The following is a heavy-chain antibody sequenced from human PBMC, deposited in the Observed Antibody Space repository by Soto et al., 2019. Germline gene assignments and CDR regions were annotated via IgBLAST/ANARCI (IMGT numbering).Heavy chain of an antibody. CDR2: IYPGNSNV. D-gene: IGHD7-27*01. V-gene: IGHV5-51*01. CDR1: GYTFSDYW. J-gene: IGHJ5*02. CDR3: XRLYVXGSPWGFTP. Sequence: EVHLMQSGAXVKKSXESLEIACXASGYTFSDYWLXXXRXLPGKGLELMGMIYPGNSNVMYSPTFRGQVTISADKSKKTSYLQXXXLKXXXXXXXXXXRLYVXGSPWGFTPWGQGTRVTVSP.